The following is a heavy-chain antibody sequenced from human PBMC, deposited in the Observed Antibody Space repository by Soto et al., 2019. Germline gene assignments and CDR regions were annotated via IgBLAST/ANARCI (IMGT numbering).Heavy chain of an antibody. J-gene: IGHJ3*01. CDR3: GSPNFDILTVYYVFDL. D-gene: IGHD3-9*01. V-gene: IGHV4-59*08. CDR1: GGSISGYY. CDR2: ISYSGST. Sequence: SETLSLTCTVSGGSISGYYWSWIRQSPEKGLEYIGYISYSGSTNYNPSLKSRVTTSLDTSKNQFSLKLSSVTAADTAIYYCGSPNFDILTVYYVFDLWGQGTMVPVSS.